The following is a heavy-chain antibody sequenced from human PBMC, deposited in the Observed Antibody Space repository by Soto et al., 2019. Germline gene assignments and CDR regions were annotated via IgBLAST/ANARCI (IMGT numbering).Heavy chain of an antibody. CDR3: AAGGGLPRYY. V-gene: IGHV4-30-2*01. J-gene: IGHJ4*02. CDR1: GGSISSGGYS. Sequence: QLQLQESGSGLVKPSQTLSLTCAVSGGSISSGGYSWIWIRQPPGKGLEWVGYIYHSGSTYYNPSLKSRVTISVTRSKNQFSLKLSSVTAADTAVYYCAAGGGLPRYYWGQGTLVTVSS. CDR2: IYHSGST. D-gene: IGHD5-12*01.